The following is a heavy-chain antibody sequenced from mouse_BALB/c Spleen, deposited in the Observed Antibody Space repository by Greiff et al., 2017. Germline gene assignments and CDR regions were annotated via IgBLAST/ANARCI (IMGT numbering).Heavy chain of an antibody. V-gene: IGHV1S137*01. CDR1: GYTFTDYA. J-gene: IGHJ2*01. D-gene: IGHD2-3*01. Sequence: VQLQESGAELVRPGVSVKISCKGSGYTFTDYAMHWVKQSHAKSLEWIGVISTYYGDASYNQKFKGKATMTVDKSSSTAYMELARLTSEDSAIYYCARSGDGYYLFDYWGQGTTLTVSS. CDR2: ISTYYGDA. CDR3: ARSGDGYYLFDY.